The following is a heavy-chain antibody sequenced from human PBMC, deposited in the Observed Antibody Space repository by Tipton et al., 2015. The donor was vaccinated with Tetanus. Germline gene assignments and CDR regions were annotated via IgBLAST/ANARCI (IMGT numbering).Heavy chain of an antibody. CDR3: ARCHPFDTAMCAFDY. V-gene: IGHV4-34*01. Sequence: TLSLTCAVYGGSFSGYYWSWIRQPPGKGLEWIGEINHSGSTNYNPSLKSRVTISVDTSKNQFSLKLSSVTAADTAVYYCARCHPFDTAMCAFDYWGQGTLFTVSS. J-gene: IGHJ4*02. CDR2: INHSGST. CDR1: GGSFSGYY. D-gene: IGHD5-18*01.